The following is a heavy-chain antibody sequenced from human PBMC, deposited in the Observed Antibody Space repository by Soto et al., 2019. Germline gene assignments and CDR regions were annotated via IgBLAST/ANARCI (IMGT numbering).Heavy chain of an antibody. V-gene: IGHV4-34*01. J-gene: IGHJ6*02. CDR1: GGSFSGYY. CDR2: INHAGNT. CDR3: ARGFDYDFWSGYPRDV. D-gene: IGHD3-3*01. Sequence: QVQLRQWGVGLVRPSETLSLTCAVYGGSFSGYYWSWIRQPPEKRPEWIGEINHAGNTNCNPSLKSRLTISVDTSKNQFSLELRSVTAADAAVYYCARGFDYDFWSGYPRDVWGRGTRVTVSS.